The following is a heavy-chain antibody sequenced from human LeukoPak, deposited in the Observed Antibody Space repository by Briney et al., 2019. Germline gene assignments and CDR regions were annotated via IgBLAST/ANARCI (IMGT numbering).Heavy chain of an antibody. V-gene: IGHV3-23*01. CDR3: AKLGGNGYNYFFDL. D-gene: IGHD5-24*01. CDR1: GFTFSSYA. CDR2: ITGSGGTT. Sequence: GGSLRLSCAASGFTFSSYAMHWVRQAPGQGLEWVSAITGSGGTTYYPDSVKGRFTISRDNSENMLYLQMNSLKTEDTALYYCAKLGGNGYNYFFDLWGQGALVTVSP. J-gene: IGHJ4*02.